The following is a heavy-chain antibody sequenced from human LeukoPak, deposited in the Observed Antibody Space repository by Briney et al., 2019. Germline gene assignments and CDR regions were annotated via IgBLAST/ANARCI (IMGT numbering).Heavy chain of an antibody. CDR1: GYTFTSYG. Sequence: ASVKVSCKASGYTFTSYGISWVRQAPGQGLEWMGWISAYNGNTNYAQKLQGRVTMTTDTSTSTAYMELRSLRSDDTAVYYCARERADYGDYGRDWYFDLWGRGTLVTVSS. CDR3: ARERADYGDYGRDWYFDL. V-gene: IGHV1-18*01. D-gene: IGHD4-17*01. CDR2: ISAYNGNT. J-gene: IGHJ2*01.